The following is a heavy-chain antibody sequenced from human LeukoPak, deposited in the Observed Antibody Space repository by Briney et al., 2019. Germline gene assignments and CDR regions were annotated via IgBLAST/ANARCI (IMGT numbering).Heavy chain of an antibody. Sequence: SVKVSCKASGGTFSSYAINWVRQAPGQGLEWMGGIIPIFGTANYAQKFQGRVTITTDESTSTAYMELSSLRSEDTAVYYCARDYCDSSGYFGYWGQGTLVTVSS. CDR3: ARDYCDSSGYFGY. J-gene: IGHJ4*02. V-gene: IGHV1-69*05. D-gene: IGHD3-22*01. CDR2: IIPIFGTA. CDR1: GGTFSSYA.